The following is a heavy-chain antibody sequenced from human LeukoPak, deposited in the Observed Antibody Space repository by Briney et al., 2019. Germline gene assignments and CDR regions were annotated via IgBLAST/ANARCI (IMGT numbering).Heavy chain of an antibody. CDR1: GGXFSGYY. V-gene: IGHV4-59*10. D-gene: IGHD4-23*01. CDR2: IYSSGST. Sequence: SETLSLTCAVYGGXFSGYYWSWIRQPAGKGLEWIGRIYSSGSTSYNPSLKSRVTTSVDTSKNQVSLKLTSATAADTAMYHCARVYQSSGISSGYFDYWGQGTLVTVSS. CDR3: ARVYQSSGISSGYFDY. J-gene: IGHJ4*02.